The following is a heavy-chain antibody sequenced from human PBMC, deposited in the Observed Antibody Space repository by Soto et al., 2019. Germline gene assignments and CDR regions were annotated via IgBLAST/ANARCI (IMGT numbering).Heavy chain of an antibody. CDR2: TYYRSKWYN. J-gene: IGHJ5*02. D-gene: IGHD3-3*01. V-gene: IGHV6-1*01. Sequence: SQTLSLTCAISGYSVSSNSAAWNWIRQSPSRGREWLGRTYYRSKWYNDYAVSVKSRITINPDTSKNQFSLQLNSVTPEDTAVYYCARGIRTYYDFWSGHYNWFDPWGQGTLVTVSS. CDR1: GYSVSSNSAA. CDR3: ARGIRTYYDFWSGHYNWFDP.